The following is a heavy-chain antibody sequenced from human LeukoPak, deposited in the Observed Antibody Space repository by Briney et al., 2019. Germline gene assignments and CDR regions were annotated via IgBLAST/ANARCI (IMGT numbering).Heavy chain of an antibody. V-gene: IGHV3-53*01. J-gene: IGHJ4*02. CDR3: ARDLAYCTNGECYGRFDY. CDR2: IYSGGST. D-gene: IGHD2-8*01. CDR1: GFTVSSNY. Sequence: PGGSLRLSCAASGFTVSSNYMSWVRQAPGKGLEWVSVIYSGGSTYYADSVRGRFTISRDNSKNTLYLQMNSLGAEDTAVYYCARDLAYCTNGECYGRFDYWGQGTLVTVSS.